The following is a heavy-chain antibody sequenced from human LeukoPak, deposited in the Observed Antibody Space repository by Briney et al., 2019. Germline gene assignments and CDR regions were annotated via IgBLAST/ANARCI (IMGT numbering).Heavy chain of an antibody. CDR3: ARVGASYDGLIDY. CDR2: INPYNGNT. V-gene: IGHV1-18*01. Sequence: ASVKVSCKASGYTFTSYYMHWVRQAPGQGLEWMGRINPYNGNTNYAQKLQGRVTMTTDTSTSTAYMELRSLRSDDTAMYYCARVGASYDGLIDYWGQGTRVTVSS. J-gene: IGHJ4*02. D-gene: IGHD1-26*01. CDR1: GYTFTSYY.